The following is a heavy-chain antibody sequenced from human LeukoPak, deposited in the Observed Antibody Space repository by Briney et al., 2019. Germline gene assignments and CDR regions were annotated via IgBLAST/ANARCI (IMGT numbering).Heavy chain of an antibody. V-gene: IGHV3-48*03. D-gene: IGHD3-3*01. J-gene: IGHJ4*02. CDR2: ISSSGSTI. Sequence: GGSLRLSCAASGFTFSSYEMNWVRQAPGKGLEWVSYISSSGSTIYYADSVKGGFTISRDNAKNSLYLQMNSLRAEDTAVYYCAREYYDFWSGYRSEATNYFDYWGQGTLVTVSS. CDR1: GFTFSSYE. CDR3: AREYYDFWSGYRSEATNYFDY.